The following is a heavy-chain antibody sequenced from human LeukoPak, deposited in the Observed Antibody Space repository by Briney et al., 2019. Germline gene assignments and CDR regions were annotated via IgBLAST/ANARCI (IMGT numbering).Heavy chain of an antibody. D-gene: IGHD3-10*01. V-gene: IGHV3-33*01. CDR3: ARWGSGTYNAYDHYGMDV. Sequence: QSGGSLRLSCAASGFTFSGYGMHWVRQAPGKGLEWVAVIYYDGNNKYYADSVKGRFTISRDNPKNTLYLQMNSLRAEDTAVYYCARWGSGTYNAYDHYGMDVWGQGTTVTVSS. CDR1: GFTFSGYG. CDR2: IYYDGNNK. J-gene: IGHJ6*02.